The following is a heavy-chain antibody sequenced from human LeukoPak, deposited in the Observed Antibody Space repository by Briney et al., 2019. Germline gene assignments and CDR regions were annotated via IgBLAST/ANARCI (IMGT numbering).Heavy chain of an antibody. Sequence: ASVKVSCKASGGTFSSYAIGWVRQAPGQGLEWMGRIIPIFGTANYAQKFQGRVTITTDESTSTAYMELSSLRSEDTAVYYCARSSSWLHGFDYWGQGTLVTVSS. V-gene: IGHV1-69*05. D-gene: IGHD6-13*01. CDR2: IIPIFGTA. CDR1: GGTFSSYA. J-gene: IGHJ4*02. CDR3: ARSSSWLHGFDY.